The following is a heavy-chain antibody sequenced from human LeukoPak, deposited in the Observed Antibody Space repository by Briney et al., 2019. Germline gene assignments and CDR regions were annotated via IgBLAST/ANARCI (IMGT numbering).Heavy chain of an antibody. J-gene: IGHJ4*02. CDR2: IYYSGST. D-gene: IGHD3-22*01. V-gene: IGHV4-59*08. CDR3: ARQTRTHYYDSSGFSDY. Sequence: PSETLSLTCTPSGGSITSYYWSWIRQPPGKGLEWIGIIYYSGSTSYKPSLKSRVTISVDTSKNQFSLKLSSVIAADTAVYYCARQTRTHYYDSSGFSDYWGQGTLVTVSS. CDR1: GGSITSYY.